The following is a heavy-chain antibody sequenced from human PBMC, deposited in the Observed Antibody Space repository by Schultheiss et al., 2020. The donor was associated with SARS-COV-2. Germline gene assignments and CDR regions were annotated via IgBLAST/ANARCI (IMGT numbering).Heavy chain of an antibody. CDR2: INHSGST. V-gene: IGHV4-34*01. CDR1: GGSFSGYY. Sequence: GSLRLSCAVYGGSFSGYYWSWIRQPPGKGLEWIGEINHSGSTNYNSSLKSRVTTSVDTSKNQFSLKLNSVTAADTAVYYCARGRTAKGDGYNYPFFHYWGQGTLVTVSS. CDR3: ARGRTAKGDGYNYPFFHY. J-gene: IGHJ4*02. D-gene: IGHD5-24*01.